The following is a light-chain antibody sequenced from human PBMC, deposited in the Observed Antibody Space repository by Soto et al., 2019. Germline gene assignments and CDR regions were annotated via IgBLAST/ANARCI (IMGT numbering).Light chain of an antibody. CDR3: QQYGNTPLT. CDR1: QSVSSIY. V-gene: IGKV3-20*01. CDR2: DAS. Sequence: EIVLTQSPGTLSLSPGGRATLSFRASQSVSSIYLAWYQQKPGQAPRLLIYDASSRATGIPDRFSGSGSGTDFTLTISGLEPEDFAVYYCQQYGNTPLTVVGGTKVEIK. J-gene: IGKJ4*01.